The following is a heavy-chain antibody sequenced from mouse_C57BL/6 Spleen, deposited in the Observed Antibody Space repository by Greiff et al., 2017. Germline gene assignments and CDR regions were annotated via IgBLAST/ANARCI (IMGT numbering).Heavy chain of an antibody. Sequence: QVKLQQSGAELMKPGASVKLSCKATGYTFTGYWIAWVMQRPGHGLQWFGKILSGSGSTNYTEKFKGRATITADNSTNTAYMQLSSRTTEDSAVYYCASWDGFAFWGQGTLGTVSA. J-gene: IGHJ3*01. V-gene: IGHV1-9*01. CDR1: GYTFTGYW. CDR2: ILSGSGST. CDR3: ASWDGFAF. D-gene: IGHD4-1*01.